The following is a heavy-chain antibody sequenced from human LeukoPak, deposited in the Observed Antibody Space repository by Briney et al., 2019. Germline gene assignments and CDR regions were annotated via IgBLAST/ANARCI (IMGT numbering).Heavy chain of an antibody. Sequence: RASVKVSCKASGYTFTGYYMHWVRQAPGQGLEWMGWINPNSGGTNYAQKFQGRVTMTRDTSISTAYMELSRLRSDDTAVYYCARVKPYCTNGVCYASAPFDYWGQGTLVTVSS. CDR2: INPNSGGT. J-gene: IGHJ4*02. D-gene: IGHD2-8*01. CDR3: ARVKPYCTNGVCYASAPFDY. CDR1: GYTFTGYY. V-gene: IGHV1-2*02.